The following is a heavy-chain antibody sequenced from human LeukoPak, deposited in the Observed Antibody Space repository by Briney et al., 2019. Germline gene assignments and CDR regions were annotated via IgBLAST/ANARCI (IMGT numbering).Heavy chain of an antibody. J-gene: IGHJ4*02. Sequence: ASVKVSCKASGYTFTSYYMHWVRQAPGQGLEWMGWMNPNSGNTGYAQKFQGRVTMTRNTSISTAYMELSSLRSEDTAVYYCARGPAFIDYWGQGTLVTVSS. CDR1: GYTFTSYY. V-gene: IGHV1-8*02. CDR3: ARGPAFIDY. CDR2: MNPNSGNT.